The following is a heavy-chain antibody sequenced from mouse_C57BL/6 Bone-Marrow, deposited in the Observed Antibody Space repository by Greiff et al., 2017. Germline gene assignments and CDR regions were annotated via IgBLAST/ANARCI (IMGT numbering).Heavy chain of an antibody. D-gene: IGHD2-3*01. CDR2: IDPSDSYT. CDR3: SGSGDGPFAY. Sequence: VQLQQPGAELVMPGASVKLSCKASGYTFTSYWMHWVKQRPGQGLEWIGEIDPSDSYTNYNQKFKGKSTLTVDKSSSTAYMQLSSLTSEDSAVYYCSGSGDGPFAYWGQGTLVTVSA. V-gene: IGHV1-69*01. J-gene: IGHJ3*01. CDR1: GYTFTSYW.